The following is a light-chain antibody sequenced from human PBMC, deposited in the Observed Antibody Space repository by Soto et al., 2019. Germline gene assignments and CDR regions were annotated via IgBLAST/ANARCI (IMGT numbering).Light chain of an antibody. CDR3: SSYTTGGSYV. J-gene: IGLJ1*01. Sequence: QSALTQPASVSGSPGLSIAISCTGTSSDVGGYNSVSWYQQHPGKAPKLMIYDVSNRPSGVSNRFSGSKSGNTASLTISGLQAEAGGDYYCSSYTTGGSYVFGTGTKLTVL. V-gene: IGLV2-14*01. CDR2: DVS. CDR1: SSDVGGYNS.